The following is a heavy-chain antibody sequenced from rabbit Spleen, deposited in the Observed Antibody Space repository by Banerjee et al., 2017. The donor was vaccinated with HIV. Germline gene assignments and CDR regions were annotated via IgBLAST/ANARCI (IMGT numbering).Heavy chain of an antibody. Sequence: QSLEESGGDLVKPGASLTLTCTASGFSFSSSYYMCWVRQAPGKGLEWIGCIYVPNGSTWYASWAKGRFTISKASSTTVPLQMTSLTDADTATYFCARSINWANRGLNLWGPGTLVTVS. V-gene: IGHV1S40*01. J-gene: IGHJ4*01. D-gene: IGHD1-1*01. CDR3: ARSINWANRGLNL. CDR1: GFSFSSSYY. CDR2: IYVPNGST.